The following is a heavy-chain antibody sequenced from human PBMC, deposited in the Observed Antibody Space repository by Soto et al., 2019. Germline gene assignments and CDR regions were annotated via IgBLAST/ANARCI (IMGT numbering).Heavy chain of an antibody. CDR3: ASGVNYYYGMDV. CDR1: GFTFSSYS. J-gene: IGHJ6*02. D-gene: IGHD3-10*01. V-gene: IGHV3-48*02. Sequence: GGSLRLSCAASGFTFSSYSMNWVRQAPGKGLEWVSYISSSSSTIYYADSVKGRFTISRDNAKNSLYLQMNSLRDEDTAVYYCASGVNYYYGMDVWGQGTTVTVSS. CDR2: ISSSSSTI.